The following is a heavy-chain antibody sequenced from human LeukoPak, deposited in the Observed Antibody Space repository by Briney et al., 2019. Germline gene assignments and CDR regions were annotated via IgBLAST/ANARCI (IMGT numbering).Heavy chain of an antibody. D-gene: IGHD4-17*01. CDR1: GYTFTSYY. V-gene: IGHV1-46*01. CDR3: ARKDYGDYYQIDC. Sequence: ASVKVSCKASGYTFTSYYMHWVRQAPGHGLEWMGIINPSGGSTSYAQKFQGRVTMTRDTSTSTVYMELSSLRSEDTAVYYCARKDYGDYYQIDCWGQGTLVTVSS. J-gene: IGHJ4*02. CDR2: INPSGGST.